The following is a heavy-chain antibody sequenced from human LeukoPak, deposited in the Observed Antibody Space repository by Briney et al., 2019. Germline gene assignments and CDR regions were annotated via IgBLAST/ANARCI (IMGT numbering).Heavy chain of an antibody. D-gene: IGHD2-2*01. Sequence: GASVKVSCKASGGTFSSYAISWVRPAPGQGLEWMGRIIPILGIANYAQKFQGRVTITADKSTSTAYMELSSLRSEDTAVYYCARTPPIVVVPAAIWDDYYYYGMDVWGQGTTVTVSS. V-gene: IGHV1-69*04. CDR1: GGTFSSYA. CDR2: IIPILGIA. CDR3: ARTPPIVVVPAAIWDDYYYYGMDV. J-gene: IGHJ6*02.